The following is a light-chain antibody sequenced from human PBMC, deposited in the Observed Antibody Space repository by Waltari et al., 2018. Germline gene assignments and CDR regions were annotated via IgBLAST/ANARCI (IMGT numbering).Light chain of an antibody. J-gene: IGLJ3*02. CDR1: SSDVGGYTY. Sequence: QSALTQPASVSGSPGQSITISCTGTSSDVGGYTYVSWYQQHPGIAPKLMIYDVTTRPSGFSNLFSGSKSVNTASLTISGLQAEDEADYYCSSYTSSSTWVFGGGTKLTVL. CDR2: DVT. CDR3: SSYTSSSTWV. V-gene: IGLV2-14*03.